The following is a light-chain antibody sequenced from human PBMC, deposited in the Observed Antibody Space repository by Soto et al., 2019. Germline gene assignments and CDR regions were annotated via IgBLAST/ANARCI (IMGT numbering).Light chain of an antibody. CDR1: QSVSSSY. CDR3: QQYSSSPSST. CDR2: GAS. Sequence: EIVLTQSPGTLSLSPGERATLSCRASQSVSSSYLAWYQQKPGQAPRLLIYGASSRATGIPDRFSGSGSGTDFTLAISRLEPEDLAVYYCQQYSSSPSSTFGQGTRLEIK. J-gene: IGKJ5*01. V-gene: IGKV3-20*01.